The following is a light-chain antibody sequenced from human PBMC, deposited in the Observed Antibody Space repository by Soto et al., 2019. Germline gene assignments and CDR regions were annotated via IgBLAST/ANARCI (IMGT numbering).Light chain of an antibody. CDR2: WAS. Sequence: DIVMTQSPDSLAVSLGERATIKCKSSQSVLYNSDNKNYLAWYQQKAGQPPKLLIYWASTRDSGVPDRFSGSGSGADFTLTISNLQAEDVAVYYCQQYYTTLSFGGGTKVEIK. J-gene: IGKJ4*01. CDR3: QQYYTTLS. V-gene: IGKV4-1*01. CDR1: QSVLYNSDNKNY.